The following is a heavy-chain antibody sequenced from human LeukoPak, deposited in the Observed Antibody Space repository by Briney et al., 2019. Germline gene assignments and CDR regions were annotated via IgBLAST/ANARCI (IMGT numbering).Heavy chain of an antibody. J-gene: IGHJ5*02. CDR3: ARGSAYYYGSGRFDP. CDR2: IYYSGST. CDR1: GGSISSSSYY. Sequence: SETLSLTCTVSGGSISSSSYYWGWIRQPPGKGLEWIGSIYYSGSTYYNPSLKSRVTISVDTSKNQFSLKLSSVTAADTAVYYCARGSAYYYGSGRFDPWGQGTLVTVSS. V-gene: IGHV4-39*07. D-gene: IGHD3-10*01.